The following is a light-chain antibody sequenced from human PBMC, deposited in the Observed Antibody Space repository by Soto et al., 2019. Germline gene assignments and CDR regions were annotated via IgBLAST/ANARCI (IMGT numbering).Light chain of an antibody. CDR2: KAS. V-gene: IGKV1-5*03. Sequence: DIQMTQSTSTLSASVGDRVTITCRASQTISSWLAWYQQKPGKAPKLLIYKASTLESGVPSNFSGSGSGTEFSLTISSLQPEDFATYYCQQYNAYPWTFGQGTNVAIK. CDR1: QTISSW. J-gene: IGKJ1*01. CDR3: QQYNAYPWT.